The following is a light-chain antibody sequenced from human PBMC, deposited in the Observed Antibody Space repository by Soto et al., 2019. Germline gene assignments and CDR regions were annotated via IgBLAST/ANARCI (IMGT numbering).Light chain of an antibody. CDR2: EDN. J-gene: IGLJ2*01. CDR3: QSYDSSTVV. Sequence: NFMLTQPHSVSESPGKTVTISCTRSSGSIASNYVQWYQQRPGSAPTTVIYEDNQRPYGVPDRFSGSTDGSSNSASLTISGLQTEDEADYYCQSYDSSTVVFGGGTKLTVL. CDR1: SGSIASNY. V-gene: IGLV6-57*04.